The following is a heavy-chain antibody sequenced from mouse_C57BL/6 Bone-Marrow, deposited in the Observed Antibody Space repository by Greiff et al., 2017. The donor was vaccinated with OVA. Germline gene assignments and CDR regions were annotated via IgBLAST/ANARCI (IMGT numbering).Heavy chain of an antibody. V-gene: IGHV14-2*01. J-gene: IGHJ1*03. CDR3: ARRLLRYWYFDV. Sequence: EVQVVESGAELVKPGASVKLSCTASGFNIKDYYMHWVKQRTEQGLEWIGRIDPEDGETKYDPKFQGKATITADTSSNTAYLQLSSLTSEDAAVYYCARRLLRYWYFDVWGTGTTVTVSS. D-gene: IGHD1-1*01. CDR2: IDPEDGET. CDR1: GFNIKDYY.